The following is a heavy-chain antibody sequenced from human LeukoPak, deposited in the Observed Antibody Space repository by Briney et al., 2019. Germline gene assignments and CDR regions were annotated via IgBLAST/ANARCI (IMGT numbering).Heavy chain of an antibody. D-gene: IGHD4-17*01. CDR2: IYHSGST. V-gene: IGHV4-30-2*01. CDR1: GGSISSGGYY. CDR3: ARSSGDGGFDY. J-gene: IGHJ4*02. Sequence: SQTLSLTCTVSGGSISSGGYYWSWIRQPPGKGLEWIGYIYHSGSTYYNPSLKSRVTISVDTSKNQFSLKLSSVTAADTAVYYCARSSGDGGFDYWGQGTLVTVSS.